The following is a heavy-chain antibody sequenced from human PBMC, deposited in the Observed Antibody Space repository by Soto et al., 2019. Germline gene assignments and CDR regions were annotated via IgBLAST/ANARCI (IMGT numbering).Heavy chain of an antibody. CDR2: IRGSADSA. V-gene: IGHV3-23*01. D-gene: IGHD3-10*01. Sequence: LRLSCAASGFTFSSYGMSWVRQAPRKGLEWVSTIRGSADSANYADSVKGRFTISRDNSKNMLYLQMNSLRADDTAVYYCAKHLWFGESVFDPWGQGTLVTVSS. CDR1: GFTFSSYG. J-gene: IGHJ5*02. CDR3: AKHLWFGESVFDP.